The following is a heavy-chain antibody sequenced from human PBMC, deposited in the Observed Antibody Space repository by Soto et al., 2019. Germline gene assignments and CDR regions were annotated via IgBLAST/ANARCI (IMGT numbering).Heavy chain of an antibody. Sequence: PGGSLRLSCAASGFTFSDYYMSWIRQAPGKGLEWVSYISSSSSYTNYADSVKGRFTISRDNAKNSLYLQMNSLRAEDTAVYYCASERYSGSRTFDYWGQGTLVTVSS. D-gene: IGHD1-26*01. J-gene: IGHJ4*02. CDR3: ASERYSGSRTFDY. V-gene: IGHV3-11*05. CDR2: ISSSSSYT. CDR1: GFTFSDYY.